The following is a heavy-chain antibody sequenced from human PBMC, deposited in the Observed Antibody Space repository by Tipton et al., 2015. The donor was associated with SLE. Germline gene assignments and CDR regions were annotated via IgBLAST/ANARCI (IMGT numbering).Heavy chain of an antibody. CDR3: ARECLGCHLESRGSFDL. CDR1: GFTFSSYG. V-gene: IGHV3-33*01. D-gene: IGHD7-27*01. J-gene: IGHJ2*01. CDR2: IWYDGSNK. Sequence: SLRLSCAASGFTFSSYGMHWVRQAPGKGLEWVADIWYDGSNKYYADSVKGRFTISRDNAKNTLYLQMNSLRAEDTAVYYCARECLGCHLESRGSFDLWGRGTLVTVSS.